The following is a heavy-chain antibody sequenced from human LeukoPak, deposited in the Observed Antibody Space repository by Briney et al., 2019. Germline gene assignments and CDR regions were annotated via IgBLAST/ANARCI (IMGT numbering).Heavy chain of an antibody. Sequence: GGSLRLSCAASGFSFRDFWMTWVRQAPGKGLEWVANINQGGSVKYYVDSVKGRFTISRDDAKSSLYVQMNSLRDEDTAVKYCARFGYSGWNLEYWGQGTLVTVSS. D-gene: IGHD5-12*01. CDR2: INQGGSVK. J-gene: IGHJ4*02. CDR3: ARFGYSGWNLEY. CDR1: GFSFRDFW. V-gene: IGHV3-7*01.